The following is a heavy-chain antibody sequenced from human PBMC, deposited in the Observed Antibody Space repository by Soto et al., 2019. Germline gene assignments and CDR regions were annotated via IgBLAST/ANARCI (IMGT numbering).Heavy chain of an antibody. D-gene: IGHD1-26*01. J-gene: IGHJ6*02. CDR2: INAANGNT. CDR1: GYTFTTYA. V-gene: IGHV1-3*01. CDR3: GRSVVGATGEILYNAMDV. Sequence: HVRLVQSGAEVKKPGASVQVSCKASGYTFTTYALQWVRKARGERLEWMGWINAANGNTKYSKKFQGRVTTSRDTAASTTFMEMSSLRSEDTAVYYCGRSVVGATGEILYNAMDVWGQGTTVTVSS.